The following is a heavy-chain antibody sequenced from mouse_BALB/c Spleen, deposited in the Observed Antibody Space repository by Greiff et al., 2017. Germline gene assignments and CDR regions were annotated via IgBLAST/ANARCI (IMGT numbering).Heavy chain of an antibody. Sequence: EVKLMESGAELVKPGASVKLSCTASGFNIKDTYMHWVKQRPEQGLEWIGRIDPANGNTKYDPKFQGKATITADTSSNTAYLQLSSLTSEDTAVYYCALAYYGNPGYWGQGTTLTVSS. CDR3: ALAYYGNPGY. V-gene: IGHV14-3*02. D-gene: IGHD2-10*01. J-gene: IGHJ2*01. CDR1: GFNIKDTY. CDR2: IDPANGNT.